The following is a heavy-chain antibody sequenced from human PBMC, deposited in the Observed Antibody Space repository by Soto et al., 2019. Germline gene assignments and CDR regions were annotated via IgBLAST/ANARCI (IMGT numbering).Heavy chain of an antibody. V-gene: IGHV4-39*01. CDR1: GGSISSSSYY. CDR2: IYYSGST. D-gene: IGHD4-17*01. J-gene: IGHJ4*02. Sequence: PSETLSLTCTVSGGSISSSSYYWGWIRQPPGKGLEWIGSIYYSGSTYYNPSLKSRVTISVDTSKNQFSLKLSSVTAADTAVYYCASYTVTTLGFDYWGQGTLVTVSS. CDR3: ASYTVTTLGFDY.